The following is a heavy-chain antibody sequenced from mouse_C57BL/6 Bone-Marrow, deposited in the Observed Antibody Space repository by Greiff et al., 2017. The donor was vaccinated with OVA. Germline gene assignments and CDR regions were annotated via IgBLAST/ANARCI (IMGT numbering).Heavy chain of an antibody. D-gene: IGHD1-1*01. CDR2: IRLKSDNYAT. Sequence: EVKLEESGGGLVQPGGSMKLSCVASGFTFSNYWMNWVRQSPEKGLEWVAQIRLKSDNYATHYAESVKGRFTISRDDSKSSVYLQMNNLRAEDTGIYYCTTVLPYFDYWGQGTTLTVSS. J-gene: IGHJ2*01. V-gene: IGHV6-3*01. CDR3: TTVLPYFDY. CDR1: GFTFSNYW.